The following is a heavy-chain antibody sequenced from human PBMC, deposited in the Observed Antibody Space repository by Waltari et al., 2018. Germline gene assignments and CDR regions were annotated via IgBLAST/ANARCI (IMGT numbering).Heavy chain of an antibody. V-gene: IGHV3-74*01. CDR1: GFPFSNHW. CDR2: ISGDGRIT. Sequence: EVQLVESGGGLVQRGGSLSLSCAASGFPFSNHWMHWVRQVPGKGLVWVSRISGDGRITHYADSVKGRFTISRDNAENTLYLQMNSLTVEDTAVYYCARNYRDYWGQGTLVTVSS. D-gene: IGHD3-16*02. CDR3: ARNYRDY. J-gene: IGHJ4*02.